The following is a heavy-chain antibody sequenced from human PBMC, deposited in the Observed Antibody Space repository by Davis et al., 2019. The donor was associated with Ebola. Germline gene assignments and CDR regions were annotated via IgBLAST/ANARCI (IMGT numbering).Heavy chain of an antibody. CDR1: GYTFTGYY. J-gene: IGHJ4*02. V-gene: IGHV1-2*02. Sequence: ASVKVSCKASGYTFTGYYIHWVRQAPGQGLEWLGWINPNSGGTTYAQKFQGRVTVTKDTSLTTVYMELSSLRSDDTAVYYCARADPGDPEDYWGQGTLVTVSA. CDR3: ARADPGDPEDY. CDR2: INPNSGGT. D-gene: IGHD3-10*01.